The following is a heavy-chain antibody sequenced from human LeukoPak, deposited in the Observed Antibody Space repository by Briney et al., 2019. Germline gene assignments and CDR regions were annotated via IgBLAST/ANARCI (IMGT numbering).Heavy chain of an antibody. J-gene: IGHJ3*02. D-gene: IGHD3-22*01. CDR3: ARDPGPDYYDSSGYYSLNAFDI. CDR2: IYYSGST. V-gene: IGHV4-59*01. CDR1: GGSISSYY. Sequence: PSETLSLTCTVSGGSISSYYWSWIRQPPGKGLEWIGYIYYSGSTNYNPSLESRVTISVDTSKNQFSLKLSSVTAADTAVYYCARDPGPDYYDSSGYYSLNAFDIWGQGTMVTVSS.